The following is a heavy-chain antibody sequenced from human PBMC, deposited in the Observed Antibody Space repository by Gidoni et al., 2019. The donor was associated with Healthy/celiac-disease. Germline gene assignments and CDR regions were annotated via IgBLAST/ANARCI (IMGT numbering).Heavy chain of an antibody. CDR1: GGSISSYY. CDR3: ARFHDSSQYGMDV. J-gene: IGHJ6*02. D-gene: IGHD3-22*01. CDR2: IYYSGIT. V-gene: IGHV4-59*01. Sequence: QVKLQESGPGLVKPSETLSLTCTVSGGSISSYYWSWIRQPPGKVLEWIGYIYYSGITNYNPSLKSRVTISVDTSKNQFSLKLSSVTAADTAVYYCARFHDSSQYGMDVWGQGTTVTVSS.